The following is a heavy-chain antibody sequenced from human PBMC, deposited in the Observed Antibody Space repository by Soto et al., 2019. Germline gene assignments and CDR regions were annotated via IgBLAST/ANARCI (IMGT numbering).Heavy chain of an antibody. CDR2: ISSNGGST. D-gene: IGHD3-10*01. Sequence: GESLKISCSASGFTFSSYAMHWVRQAPGKGLEYVSAISSNGGSTYYADSVKGRFTISRDNSKNTLYLQMSSLRAEDTAVYYCVKVAKRGLETPGSRYFDYWGQGTLVTVSS. V-gene: IGHV3-64D*08. CDR1: GFTFSSYA. CDR3: VKVAKRGLETPGSRYFDY. J-gene: IGHJ4*02.